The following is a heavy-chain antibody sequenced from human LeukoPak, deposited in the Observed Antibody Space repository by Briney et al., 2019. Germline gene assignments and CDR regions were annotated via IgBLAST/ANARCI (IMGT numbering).Heavy chain of an antibody. CDR2: IKQDGSEK. CDR1: GFTFSSYW. J-gene: IGHJ4*02. V-gene: IGHV3-7*03. D-gene: IGHD4-17*01. CDR3: ARSVSSTTVTHPFDY. Sequence: GGSLRLSCAASGFTFSSYWMSWVRQAPGKGLEWVANIKQDGSEKYYADSVKGRFTISRDNAKNSLYLQMNSLRAEDTALYYCARSVSSTTVTHPFDYWGQGTLVTVSS.